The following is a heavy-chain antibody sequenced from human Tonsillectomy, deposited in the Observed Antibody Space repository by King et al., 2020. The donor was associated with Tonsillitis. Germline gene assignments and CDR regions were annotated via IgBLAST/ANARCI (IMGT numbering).Heavy chain of an antibody. CDR2: ISSSGSAI. D-gene: IGHD3-10*01. CDR3: ARYYGSGTYLDY. J-gene: IGHJ4*02. V-gene: IGHV3-48*03. CDR1: GFTFSSYE. Sequence: VQLVESGGGLVQPGGSLRLSCAASGFTFSSYEMNWVRQAPGKGLEWVSYISSSGSAIFYADSVKGRFTISRDNAKSSLYLQMNSLRAEDTALYYLARYYGSGTYLDYWGQGTLVTVSS.